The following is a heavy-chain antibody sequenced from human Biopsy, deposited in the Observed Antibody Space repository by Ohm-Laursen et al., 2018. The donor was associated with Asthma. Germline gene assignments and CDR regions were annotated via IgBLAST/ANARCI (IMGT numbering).Heavy chain of an antibody. J-gene: IGHJ6*02. CDR2: ISGSGGST. CDR1: GFTFSSYA. V-gene: IGHV3-23*01. D-gene: IGHD6-13*01. CDR3: ARDFLFQHGSSWYYYYYGMDV. Sequence: SLRLSCSASGFTFSSYAMSWVRQAPGKGLEWVSAISGSGGSTYYADSVKGRFTISRDNSKNTLYLQMSSLRSEDTAVYYCARDFLFQHGSSWYYYYYGMDVWGQGTTVTVSS.